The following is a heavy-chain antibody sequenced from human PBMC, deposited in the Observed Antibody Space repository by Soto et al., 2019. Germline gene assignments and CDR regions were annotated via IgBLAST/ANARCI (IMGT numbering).Heavy chain of an antibody. CDR1: GYTFHIYG. CDR2: NSTYTGKT. CDR3: ARDVYSGSGDAFDL. V-gene: IGHV1-18*01. Sequence: QVQLVQSGAEVKKPGASVKVSCKTSGYTFHIYGITWVRQAPGRGLEWMGWNSTYTGKTDYAQSLQGRVTMTTDTSTGTAYLEVRSLRSDDTAVYFCARDVYSGSGDAFDLWGQGTMVTVSS. J-gene: IGHJ3*01. D-gene: IGHD6-6*01.